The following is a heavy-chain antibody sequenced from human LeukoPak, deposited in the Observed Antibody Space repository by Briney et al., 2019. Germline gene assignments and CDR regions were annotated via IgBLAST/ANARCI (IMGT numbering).Heavy chain of an antibody. Sequence: SGGSLRLSCAASGFTFSSYAMSWVRQAPGKGLEWVSAISGSGGSTYYADSVKGRFTISRDNSKNTLYLQMNGLRAEDTAVYYCAKAGGSGSYGYWGQGTLVTVSS. V-gene: IGHV3-23*01. CDR3: AKAGGSGSYGY. CDR1: GFTFSSYA. D-gene: IGHD3-10*01. CDR2: ISGSGGST. J-gene: IGHJ4*02.